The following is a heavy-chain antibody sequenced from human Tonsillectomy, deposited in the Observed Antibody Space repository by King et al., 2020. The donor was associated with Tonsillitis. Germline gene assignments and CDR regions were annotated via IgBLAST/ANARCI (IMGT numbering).Heavy chain of an antibody. CDR3: AKAIFPYDILTGYYDAFDI. Sequence: VQLVESGGGLVQPGGSLRLSCAASGFTFSSYAMSWVRQAPGKGLEWVSAISGRGGSTYYADSVKGRFTISRDNSKNTLYLQMNSLSAEDTAVYYCAKAIFPYDILTGYYDAFDIWGQGTMVTVSS. J-gene: IGHJ3*02. CDR1: GFTFSSYA. V-gene: IGHV3-23*04. CDR2: ISGRGGST. D-gene: IGHD3-9*01.